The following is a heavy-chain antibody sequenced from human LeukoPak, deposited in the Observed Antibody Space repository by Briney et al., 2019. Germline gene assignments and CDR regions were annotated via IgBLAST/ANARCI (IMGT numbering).Heavy chain of an antibody. Sequence: PSETLSLTCTVSGDSIRSYYWSWIRQPPGRGLEWIGCFFYSGSTNYNPSLKSRITISVDTSKNQFSLKLNFVTAADTAVYYCARDRTTSTRGAFDIWGQGTMVTVSS. D-gene: IGHD1-1*01. J-gene: IGHJ3*02. CDR2: FFYSGST. CDR1: GDSIRSYY. CDR3: ARDRTTSTRGAFDI. V-gene: IGHV4-59*01.